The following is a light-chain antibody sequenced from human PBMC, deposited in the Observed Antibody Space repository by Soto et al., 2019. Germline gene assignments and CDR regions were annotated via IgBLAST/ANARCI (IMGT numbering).Light chain of an antibody. CDR2: DVT. CDR1: SSDVGGYNY. J-gene: IGLJ2*01. V-gene: IGLV2-11*01. Sequence: QSVLTQPRSVSGSPGRSVTISCTGTSSDVGGYNYVSWYQQHPGKFPKLMIYDVTKRPSGVPDRFSGSKSGNTASLTISGLQAEDEADYYCSSYAGSYILVFGGGTKVTVL. CDR3: SSYAGSYILV.